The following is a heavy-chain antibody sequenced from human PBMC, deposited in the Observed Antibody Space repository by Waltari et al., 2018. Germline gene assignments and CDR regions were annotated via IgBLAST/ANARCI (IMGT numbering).Heavy chain of an antibody. CDR1: GYSISSGYY. V-gene: IGHV4-38-2*01. CDR3: ARLLGSAFDY. D-gene: IGHD7-27*01. CDR2: IYHSGST. Sequence: QESGPGLVKPSETLSLTCAVSGYSISSGYYWGWIRQPPGKGLEWIGSIYHSGSTYYNPSLKSRVTISVDTSKNQFSLKLSSVTAADTAVYYCARLLGSAFDYWGQGTLVTVSS. J-gene: IGHJ4*02.